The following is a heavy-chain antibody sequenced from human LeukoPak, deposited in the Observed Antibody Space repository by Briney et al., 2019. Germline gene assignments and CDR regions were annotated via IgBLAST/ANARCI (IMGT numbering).Heavy chain of an antibody. Sequence: SETLSLTCAVYGGSFSGYYWSWIRQPAGKGLEWIGRIYRSGSTDYNPSLKSRVTMSVDTSKNKFSPKLSSVTAADTAVYYCARDSGTTGEVKFDPWGQGTLVTVSS. CDR1: GGSFSGYY. D-gene: IGHD3-10*01. V-gene: IGHV4-4*07. CDR2: IYRSGST. J-gene: IGHJ5*02. CDR3: ARDSGTTGEVKFDP.